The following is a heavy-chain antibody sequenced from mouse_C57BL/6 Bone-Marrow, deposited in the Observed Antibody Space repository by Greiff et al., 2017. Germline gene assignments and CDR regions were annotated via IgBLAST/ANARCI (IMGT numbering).Heavy chain of an antibody. CDR3: TRVLRYWYFDV. J-gene: IGHJ1*03. Sequence: EVKLMESGEGLVKPGGSLKLSCAASGFTFSSYAMSWVRQTPEKRLEWVAYISSGGDYIYYADTVKGRFTISRDNARNTLYLQMSSLKSEDTAMYYGTRVLRYWYFDVWGTGTTVTVSS. D-gene: IGHD1-1*01. CDR1: GFTFSSYA. CDR2: ISSGGDYI. V-gene: IGHV5-9-1*02.